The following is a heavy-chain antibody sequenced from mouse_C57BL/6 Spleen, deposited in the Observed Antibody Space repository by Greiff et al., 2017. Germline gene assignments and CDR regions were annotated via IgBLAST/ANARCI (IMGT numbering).Heavy chain of an antibody. CDR3: ARSYYDYDVRAMDY. CDR2: IYPGSGNT. V-gene: IGHV1-76*01. D-gene: IGHD2-4*01. Sequence: VQLQQSGAELVRPGASVKLSCKASGYTFTDYSINWVKQRPGQGLEWIARIYPGSGNTYYNEKFKGKATLTAEKSSSTAYMQLSSLTSEDSAVYFCARSYYDYDVRAMDYWGQGTSVTVSS. CDR1: GYTFTDYS. J-gene: IGHJ4*01.